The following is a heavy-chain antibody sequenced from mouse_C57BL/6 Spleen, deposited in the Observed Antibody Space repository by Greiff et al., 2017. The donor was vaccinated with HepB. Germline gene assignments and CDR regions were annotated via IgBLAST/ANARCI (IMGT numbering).Heavy chain of an antibody. CDR1: GYSFTDYY. J-gene: IGHJ3*01. CDR3: SRGGMYYYGSSGVGYAY. Sequence: EVQLQQSGPVLVKPGASVKISCKASGYSFTDYYMNWVKQSHGKSLEWIGVINPNNGSTSYNQKFKGKATLTVDQSSSTAYMQLNSLTSEDSAVYDGSRGGMYYYGSSGVGYAYWGQGTLVTV. V-gene: IGHV1-39*01. D-gene: IGHD1-1*01. CDR2: INPNNGST.